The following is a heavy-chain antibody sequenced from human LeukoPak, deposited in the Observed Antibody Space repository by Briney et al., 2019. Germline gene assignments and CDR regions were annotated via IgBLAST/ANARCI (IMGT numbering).Heavy chain of an antibody. CDR3: TRDSGTYNWFDP. Sequence: ETLSLTCTVSGGTISNYYWNWIRQPPGKGLEWIGHMDKETNLYATALAASVKGRFTVSRDDSKNTAYLHMNSLKTEDTALYYCTRDSGTYNWFDPWGQGTLVTVSS. CDR2: MDKETNLYAT. D-gene: IGHD1-26*01. V-gene: IGHV3-73*01. CDR1: GGTISNYY. J-gene: IGHJ5*02.